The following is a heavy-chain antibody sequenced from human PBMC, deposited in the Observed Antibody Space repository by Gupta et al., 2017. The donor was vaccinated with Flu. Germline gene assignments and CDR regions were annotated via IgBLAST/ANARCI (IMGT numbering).Heavy chain of an antibody. CDR3: ARSAEYSSSYYYWFDS. J-gene: IGHJ5*01. Sequence: TLYWGWLRQPPGKGPQWIGSIYKTGSSYYNPSLRSRVAVSVDTSKNELSLKVSSVTAADTAVYYCARSAEYSSSYYYWFDSWGQGTLVTVSS. CDR1: TLY. CDR2: IYKTGSS. D-gene: IGHD6-13*01. V-gene: IGHV4-39*01.